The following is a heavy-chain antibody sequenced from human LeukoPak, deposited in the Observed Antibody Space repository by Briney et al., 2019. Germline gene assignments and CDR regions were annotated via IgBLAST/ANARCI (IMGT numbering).Heavy chain of an antibody. CDR3: AKRSGPNSGPFDS. J-gene: IGHJ4*02. D-gene: IGHD1-1*01. Sequence: GGSLRLSCAASGFIFTEYGMYWVRQAPGKGLEWVAFVRKDATEKKYADSVEGRFTISRDDSENTVYLKMSNLRVDDTAVYYCAKRSGPNSGPFDSWGQGTPVIVSS. CDR2: VRKDATEK. V-gene: IGHV3-30*02. CDR1: GFIFTEYG.